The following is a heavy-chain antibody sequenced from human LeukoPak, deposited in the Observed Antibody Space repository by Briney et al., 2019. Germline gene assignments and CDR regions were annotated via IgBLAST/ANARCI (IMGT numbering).Heavy chain of an antibody. Sequence: GGSLRLSCAASGFTFNNAWMSWVRQTPGKGLEWVGRVKSIPDGGTIDYAAPVKGRFTISRGDSKNTLYLQMNSLKTEDTALYYCVTDHPMIPDYGMDVWGKGTTVTVSS. V-gene: IGHV3-15*01. J-gene: IGHJ6*04. CDR1: GFTFNNAW. CDR3: VTDHPMIPDYGMDV. CDR2: VKSIPDGGTI. D-gene: IGHD3-16*01.